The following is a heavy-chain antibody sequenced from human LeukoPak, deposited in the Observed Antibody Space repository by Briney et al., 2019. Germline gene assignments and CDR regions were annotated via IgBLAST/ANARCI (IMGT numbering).Heavy chain of an antibody. CDR2: NNTNTGNP. V-gene: IGHV7-4-1*02. CDR3: ARENEENTMVRGVIIGEFDP. J-gene: IGHJ5*02. Sequence: ASVKVSCKASGYTFTSYAMNWVRQAPGQGLEWMGWNNTNTGNPTYAQGFTGRFVFSLDTSVSTAYLQISSLKAEDTAVYYCARENEENTMVRGVIIGEFDPWGQGTLVTVSS. CDR1: GYTFTSYA. D-gene: IGHD3-10*01.